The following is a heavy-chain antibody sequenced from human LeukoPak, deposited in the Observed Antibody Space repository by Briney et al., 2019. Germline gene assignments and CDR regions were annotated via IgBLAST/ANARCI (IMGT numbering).Heavy chain of an antibody. D-gene: IGHD1-1*01. CDR2: IYIGNTT. Sequence: GESLKISCAASGFIVSSSYMTWVRQAPGKGLEWGSLIYIGNTTYYADSVKGRFTISRDNSKHTLYLQMNSLSAEDTALYYCARDNPTGVGVSMDVWGKGTMVTVSS. CDR1: GFIVSSSY. V-gene: IGHV3-53*01. CDR3: ARDNPTGVGVSMDV. J-gene: IGHJ6*03.